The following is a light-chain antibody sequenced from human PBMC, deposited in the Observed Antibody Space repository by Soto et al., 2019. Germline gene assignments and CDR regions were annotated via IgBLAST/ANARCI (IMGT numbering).Light chain of an antibody. CDR3: QQLSISLRT. Sequence: DIQMTQSPSSLSASVGDRVTITCRASQSISTYLNWYQQKPGKAPRLLIYAASTLQSGVPSRFSGGGSGTEFTLTISSLQSEDFATYYCQQLSISLRTFGGGTKVDIK. V-gene: IGKV1-39*01. CDR2: AAS. CDR1: QSISTY. J-gene: IGKJ4*01.